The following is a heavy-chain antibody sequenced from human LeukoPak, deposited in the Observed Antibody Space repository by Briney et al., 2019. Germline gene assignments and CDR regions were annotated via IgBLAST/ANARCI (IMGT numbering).Heavy chain of an antibody. J-gene: IGHJ6*02. CDR3: AREGNYYDVDV. V-gene: IGHV3-53*01. Sequence: GGSLRLSCAASGFTVSSNYMSWVRQAPGKGLEWVSVIFSGGTTYYADSVKGRFTISRDNSKNTLYLQMNSLRAEDTAVYYCAREGNYYDVDVWGRGTTVTVSS. CDR1: GFTVSSNY. CDR2: IFSGGTT.